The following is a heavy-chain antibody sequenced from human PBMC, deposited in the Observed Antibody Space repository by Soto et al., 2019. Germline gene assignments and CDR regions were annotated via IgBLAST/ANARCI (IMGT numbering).Heavy chain of an antibody. Sequence: PGGSLRLSCAASGFTFSSYSMNWVRQATGQGQEWVSGCRTGADDGTTYYADSVKGRFTISRDISKNTLCRQMNSLRAEDTATYYCAKKVNSGPGSQYFGCWGQGTLVTVSS. V-gene: IGHV3-23*01. J-gene: IGHJ4*02. CDR3: AKKVNSGPGSQYFGC. CDR2: CRTGADDGTT. CDR1: GFTFSSYS. D-gene: IGHD3-10*01.